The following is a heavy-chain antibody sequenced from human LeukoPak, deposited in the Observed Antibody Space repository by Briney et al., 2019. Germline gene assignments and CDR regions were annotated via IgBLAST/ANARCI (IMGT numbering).Heavy chain of an antibody. CDR2: IIPFLATP. V-gene: IGHV1-69*13. J-gene: IGHJ6*03. CDR3: AKSLSSCSRASCPSPYYYYYMDV. D-gene: IGHD2-2*01. Sequence: AASVKVSCKASGDTFNNYAISWVRQAPGQGLEWMGGIIPFLATPSYAQKFQGRVSLTADESTSTVYIELSSLTSEDTAVYYCAKSLSSCSRASCPSPYYYYYMDVWGKGTTVTVSS. CDR1: GDTFNNYA.